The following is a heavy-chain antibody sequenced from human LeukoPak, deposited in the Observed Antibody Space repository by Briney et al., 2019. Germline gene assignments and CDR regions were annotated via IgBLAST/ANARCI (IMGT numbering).Heavy chain of an antibody. V-gene: IGHV1-8*01. J-gene: IGHJ5*02. D-gene: IGHD4-17*01. Sequence: AASVTVSCTASGYTFTSYDINWVRQATGQGLEWMGWTNPNSGNTGYAQKFQGRVTMTRNTSISTAYMELSSLRSEDTAVYYCASVDYGARGNWFDPWGQGTLVTVSS. CDR2: TNPNSGNT. CDR1: GYTFTSYD. CDR3: ASVDYGARGNWFDP.